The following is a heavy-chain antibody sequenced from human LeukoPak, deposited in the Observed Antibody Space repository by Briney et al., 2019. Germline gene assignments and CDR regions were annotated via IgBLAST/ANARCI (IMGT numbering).Heavy chain of an antibody. J-gene: IGHJ4*02. CDR1: GFTFDDYG. CDR3: ARRRGSGSQYYFDY. Sequence: PGGSLRLSCAASGFTFDDYGMSWVRQAPGKGLEWVSGINWNGGSTGYADSVKGRFTISRDNAKNSLYLQMNSLRAEDTALYHCARRRGSGSQYYFDYWGQGTLVTVSS. CDR2: INWNGGST. V-gene: IGHV3-20*01. D-gene: IGHD3-10*01.